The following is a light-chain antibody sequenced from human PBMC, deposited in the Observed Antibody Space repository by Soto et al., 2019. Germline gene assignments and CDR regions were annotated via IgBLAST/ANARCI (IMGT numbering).Light chain of an antibody. CDR1: SSDIGSYNY. V-gene: IGLV2-14*03. CDR2: DVT. CDR3: SSYTTTTTLVV. J-gene: IGLJ2*01. Sequence: QSALTQPASVSGSPGQSITISCSGRSSDIGSYNYVSWYQQHPGKAPKLMIYDVTNRPSGVSDRFSGSKSGDTASLTISGLQADDQADYYCSSYTTTTTLVVFGGGTKVTVL.